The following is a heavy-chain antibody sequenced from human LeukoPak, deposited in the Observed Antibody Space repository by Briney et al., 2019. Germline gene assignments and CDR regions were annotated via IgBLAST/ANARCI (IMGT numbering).Heavy chain of an antibody. CDR3: ARGRDGYNLDYFDY. CDR2: INHSGST. CDR1: GGSFSGYY. D-gene: IGHD5-24*01. J-gene: IGHJ4*02. Sequence: SETLSLTCAVYGGSFSGYYWSWIRQPPGKGLEWIGEINHSGSTNYNPSLKSRVTISVDTSNNQFSLKLSSVTAADTAVYYCARGRDGYNLDYFDYWGQGTLVTVSS. V-gene: IGHV4-34*01.